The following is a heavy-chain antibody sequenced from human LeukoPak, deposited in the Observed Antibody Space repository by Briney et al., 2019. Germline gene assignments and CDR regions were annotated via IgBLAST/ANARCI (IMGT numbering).Heavy chain of an antibody. V-gene: IGHV1-2*02. CDR1: GYTFTGYY. CDR3: ARGRDGYNFLLFDY. D-gene: IGHD5-24*01. CDR2: INPNSGGT. J-gene: IGHJ4*02. Sequence: ASVKVSCKAPGYTFTGYYMHWVRQAPGQGLEWMGWINPNSGGTNYAQKFQGRVTMTRDTSISTAYMELSRLRSGDTAVYYCARGRDGYNFLLFDYWGQGTLVTVSS.